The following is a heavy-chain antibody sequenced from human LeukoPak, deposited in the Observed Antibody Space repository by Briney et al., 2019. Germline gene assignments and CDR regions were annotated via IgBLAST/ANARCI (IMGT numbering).Heavy chain of an antibody. Sequence: PGASVKVSCKAFGYTFTSYYMHWVRQAPGQGLEWMGIINPSGGSTSYAQKFQGRVTMTRDTSTSTVYMELSSLRSEDTAVYYCARDPSGYSYGMAFDYWGQGTLVTVSS. CDR3: ARDPSGYSYGMAFDY. V-gene: IGHV1-46*01. CDR2: INPSGGST. D-gene: IGHD5-18*01. CDR1: GYTFTSYY. J-gene: IGHJ4*02.